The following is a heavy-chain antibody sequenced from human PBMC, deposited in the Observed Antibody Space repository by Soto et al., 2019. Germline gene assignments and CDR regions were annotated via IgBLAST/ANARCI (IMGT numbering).Heavy chain of an antibody. CDR3: ARGGITSFGVVIGPFDY. D-gene: IGHD3-3*01. CDR2: ISYDGSNK. Sequence: PWGSLRLSCAASGFTFSSYAMHWVRQAPGKGLEWVAVISYDGSNKYYADSVKGRFTISRDNSKNTLYLQMNSLRAEDTAVYYCARGGITSFGVVIGPFDYWGQGTLVTVS. J-gene: IGHJ4*02. CDR1: GFTFSSYA. V-gene: IGHV3-30-3*01.